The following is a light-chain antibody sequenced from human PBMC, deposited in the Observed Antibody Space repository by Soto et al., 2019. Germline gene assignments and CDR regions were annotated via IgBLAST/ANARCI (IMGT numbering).Light chain of an antibody. J-gene: IGKJ5*01. Sequence: EIVLTQSPDALSLSPGERATLSCRASQSVSSSYLAWYQQNPGQAPRLLMYGASNRATGIPARFSGSGSGTDFTLTISSLEPEDFAVYYCQQRSNSITFGQGTRLEIK. CDR2: GAS. V-gene: IGKV3D-20*02. CDR1: QSVSSSY. CDR3: QQRSNSIT.